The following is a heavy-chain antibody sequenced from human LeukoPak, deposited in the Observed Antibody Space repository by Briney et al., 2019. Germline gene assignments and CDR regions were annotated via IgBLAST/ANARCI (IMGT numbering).Heavy chain of an antibody. CDR3: AREVAGGYSYLDY. J-gene: IGHJ4*02. V-gene: IGHV3-23*01. CDR1: GLTFSNYA. Sequence: GGSLRLSCAASGLTFSNYAMSWFRQAPGKGLEWVSGITSGFTPHYADSVKGRFTISRDNSKNTFHLQMNSLRAEDTAVYYCAREVAGGYSYLDYWGQGTLVTVSS. D-gene: IGHD5-18*01. CDR2: ITSGFTP.